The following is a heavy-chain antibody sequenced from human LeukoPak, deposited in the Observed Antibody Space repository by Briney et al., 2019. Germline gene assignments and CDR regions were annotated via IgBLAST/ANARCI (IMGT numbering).Heavy chain of an antibody. CDR3: ARDQYYYGSGSYYPTTYNWFDP. D-gene: IGHD3-10*01. CDR2: ISSSGSTL. V-gene: IGHV3-11*01. Sequence: GGSLRLSCAPSGFTFSDYSMSWIRQAPGKGLEWVSYISSSGSTLYYADSVKGRFTISRDNAKNSLYLQMNSLRAEDTAVYYCARDQYYYGSGSYYPTTYNWFDPWGQGTLVTVSS. J-gene: IGHJ5*02. CDR1: GFTFSDYS.